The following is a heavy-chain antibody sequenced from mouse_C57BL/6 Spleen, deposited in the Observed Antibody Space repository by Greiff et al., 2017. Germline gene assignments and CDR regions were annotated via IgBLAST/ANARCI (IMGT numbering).Heavy chain of an antibody. CDR3: ARKVYGSSYRDYAMDY. J-gene: IGHJ4*01. CDR2: IWSGGST. Sequence: QVQLQQSGPGLVQPSQSLSITCTVSGFSSTSYGVHWVRQSPGKGLEWLGVIWSGGSTDYNAAFISRLSISKDNSKSQVFFKMNSLQADDTAIYYCARKVYGSSYRDYAMDYWGQGTSVTVSS. V-gene: IGHV2-2*01. CDR1: GFSSTSYG. D-gene: IGHD1-1*01.